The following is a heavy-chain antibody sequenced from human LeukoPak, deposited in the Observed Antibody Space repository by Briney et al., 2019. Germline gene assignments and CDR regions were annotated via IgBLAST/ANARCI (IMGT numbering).Heavy chain of an antibody. V-gene: IGHV3-30-3*01. CDR1: GFTFSSYA. D-gene: IGHD3-10*01. J-gene: IGHJ1*01. CDR3: ASPQIGSHAEYFQH. Sequence: GGSLRLSCAASGFTFSSYAMHWVRQAPGKGLEWVAVISYDGSNKYYADSVKGRFTISRDNSKNTLYLQMNSLRAEDTAVYYCASPQIGSHAEYFQHWGQGTLVTVSS. CDR2: ISYDGSNK.